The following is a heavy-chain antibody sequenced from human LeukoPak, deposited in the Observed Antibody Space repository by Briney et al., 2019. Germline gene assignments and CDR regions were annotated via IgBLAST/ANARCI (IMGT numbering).Heavy chain of an antibody. D-gene: IGHD3-3*01. CDR1: GYTFTSYY. Sequence: ASVKVSCKASGYTFTSYYMHWVRQAPGQGLEWMGIINPSGGSTSYAQKFQGRVTMTRDTSISTAYMELSRLRSDDTAVYYCARGSGVTIFGVADYWGQGTLVTVSS. CDR3: ARGSGVTIFGVADY. V-gene: IGHV1-46*01. CDR2: INPSGGST. J-gene: IGHJ4*02.